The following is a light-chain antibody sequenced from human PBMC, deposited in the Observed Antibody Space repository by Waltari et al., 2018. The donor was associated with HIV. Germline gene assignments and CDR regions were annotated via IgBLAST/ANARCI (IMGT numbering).Light chain of an antibody. CDR3: QVWDSVV. Sequence: SYVLTQPPSVSVAPGTTARITCRGNNIGSKSVHWYQQKPGQAPVVVIYYDSDRPSGIPERFSGSNSGNTATLTISRVEAGDEADYYCQVWDSVVFGGGTKLTVL. CDR2: YDS. J-gene: IGLJ2*01. CDR1: NIGSKS. V-gene: IGLV3-21*04.